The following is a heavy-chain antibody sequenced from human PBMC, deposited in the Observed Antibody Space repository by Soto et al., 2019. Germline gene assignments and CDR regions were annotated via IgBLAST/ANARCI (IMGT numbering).Heavy chain of an antibody. CDR1: GGSISSGGYY. V-gene: IGHV4-31*03. D-gene: IGHD6-19*01. J-gene: IGHJ6*02. CDR2: IYYSGST. Sequence: SETLSLTCTVSGGSISSGGYYWSWIRQHPGKGLEWIGYIYYSGSTYYNPSPKSRVTISVDTSKNQFSLKLSSVTAADTAVYYCAVAGTDYYYYGMDVWGQGTTVTVSS. CDR3: AVAGTDYYYYGMDV.